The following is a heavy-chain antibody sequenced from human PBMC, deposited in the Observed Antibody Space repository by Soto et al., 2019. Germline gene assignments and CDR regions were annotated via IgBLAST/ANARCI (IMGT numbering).Heavy chain of an antibody. D-gene: IGHD3-3*01. J-gene: IGHJ5*02. V-gene: IGHV4-4*07. CDR1: GGSISSYY. Sequence: QVQLQESGPGLVKPSETLSLTCTVSGGSISSYYWSWIRQPAGKGLEWIGRIYTSRSTNYNPSLKSRVTMSVDTSKNQFSLKLSSVTAADTAVYYCARDRSGYDFWSGYPVAENWFDPWGQGTLVTVSS. CDR2: IYTSRST. CDR3: ARDRSGYDFWSGYPVAENWFDP.